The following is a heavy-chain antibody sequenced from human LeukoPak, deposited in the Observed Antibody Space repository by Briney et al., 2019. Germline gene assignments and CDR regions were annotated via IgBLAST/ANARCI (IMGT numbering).Heavy chain of an antibody. CDR2: INPNSGGT. CDR1: GYTFTGYY. Sequence: ASVTVSCKASGYTFTGYYMHWVRQAPGQGLEWMGWINPNSGGTKYAQKFQGRVTMTRDTSISTAYMELSRLRSDDTAVYYCARDGVGISTTFDYWGQGTLVTVSS. CDR3: ARDGVGISTTFDY. J-gene: IGHJ4*02. V-gene: IGHV1-2*02. D-gene: IGHD6-13*01.